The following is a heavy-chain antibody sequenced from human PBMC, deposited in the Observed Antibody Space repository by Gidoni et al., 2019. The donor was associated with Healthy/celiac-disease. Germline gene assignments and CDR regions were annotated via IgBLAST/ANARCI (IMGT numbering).Heavy chain of an antibody. J-gene: IGHJ1*01. Sequence: QVQLQESGPGLVKPSQTLSLTCTVSGGSISSGSYYWSWIRQPAGKGLEWIGRIYTSGSTNYNPSLKSRVTISVDTSKNQFSLKLSSVTAADTAVYYCASSLYYYDSSGNRGKGYFQHWGQGTLVTVSS. CDR1: GGSISSGSYY. CDR3: ASSLYYYDSSGNRGKGYFQH. D-gene: IGHD3-22*01. CDR2: IYTSGST. V-gene: IGHV4-61*02.